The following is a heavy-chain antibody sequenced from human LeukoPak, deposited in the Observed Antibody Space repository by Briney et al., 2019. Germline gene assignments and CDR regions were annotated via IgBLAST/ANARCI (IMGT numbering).Heavy chain of an antibody. Sequence: GGSLRLSCAASGFTFSSYGMHWVRQAPGKGLEGVAVIWYDGSNKYYADSVKGRFTISRDNSKNTLYLQMNSLRAEDTAVYYCARDALRRITIFGVAKNWFDPWGQGTLVTVSS. CDR1: GFTFSSYG. V-gene: IGHV3-33*01. D-gene: IGHD3-3*01. CDR2: IWYDGSNK. CDR3: ARDALRRITIFGVAKNWFDP. J-gene: IGHJ5*02.